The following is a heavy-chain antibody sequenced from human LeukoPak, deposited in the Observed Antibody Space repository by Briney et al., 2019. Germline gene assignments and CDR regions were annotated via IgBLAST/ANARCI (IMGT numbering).Heavy chain of an antibody. Sequence: ASVTVSCKASGYTFTSYGITWVRQAPGQGLKWMGWISAYNGNTNYAQKLQGRVTMTTDTSTSTAYTELRSLRSDDTAVYYCAVGRGRGDYWGQGTLVTVSS. J-gene: IGHJ4*02. D-gene: IGHD2-15*01. CDR1: GYTFTSYG. V-gene: IGHV1-18*01. CDR2: ISAYNGNT. CDR3: AVGRGRGDY.